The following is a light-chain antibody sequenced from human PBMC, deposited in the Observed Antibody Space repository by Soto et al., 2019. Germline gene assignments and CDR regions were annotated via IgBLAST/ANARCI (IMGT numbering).Light chain of an antibody. CDR1: ALPKQY. Sequence: SYELTHPPSVSVFPGQTARITCSGEALPKQYAYWYQQKPGQAPVLVIYKDSERPSGIPERFSGSSSGTTVTLTISGVQAEDEAEYYCQSAESSGIYQVFGTGTKVTVL. V-gene: IGLV3-25*02. CDR2: KDS. CDR3: QSAESSGIYQV. J-gene: IGLJ1*01.